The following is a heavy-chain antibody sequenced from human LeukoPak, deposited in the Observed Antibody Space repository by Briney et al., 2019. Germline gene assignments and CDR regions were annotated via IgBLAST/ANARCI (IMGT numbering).Heavy chain of an antibody. D-gene: IGHD3-22*01. J-gene: IGHJ3*02. V-gene: IGHV3-72*01. CDR1: GVTLSDHH. Sequence: GGSLRLSCAASGVTLSDHHMDWVRQAPGKGLEWVGRTRDKARGYTTEYAASVKGRFTISRDDSKTLVYLQTNSLRTEDTAVYFCARDGAEGDNSAFDMWGQGTVVTVSS. CDR3: ARDGAEGDNSAFDM. CDR2: TRDKARGYTT.